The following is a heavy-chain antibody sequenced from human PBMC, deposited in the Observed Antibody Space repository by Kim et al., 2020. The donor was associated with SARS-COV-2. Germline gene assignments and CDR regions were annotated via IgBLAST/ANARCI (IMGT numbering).Heavy chain of an antibody. D-gene: IGHD2-2*01. CDR3: ARDRGCSSTSCYRQTILDY. CDR2: IYHSGST. V-gene: IGHV4-4*02. J-gene: IGHJ4*02. Sequence: SETLSLTCAVSGGSISSSNWWSWVRQPPGKGLEWIGEIYHSGSTNYNPSLKSRVTISVDKSKNQFSLKLSSVTAADTAVYYCARDRGCSSTSCYRQTILDYWGQGTLVTVSS. CDR1: GGSISSSNW.